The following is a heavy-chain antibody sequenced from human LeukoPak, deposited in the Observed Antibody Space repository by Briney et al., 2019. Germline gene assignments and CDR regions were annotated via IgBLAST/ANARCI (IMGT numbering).Heavy chain of an antibody. J-gene: IGHJ1*01. Sequence: PSETLSLTCTVSGGSVSSGSYYWTWIRQPPGKGLEWIGHHYYSGSTNYNPSLKSRVTISKDTSNNQFSLKVTSVTAADTAVYYCARDVVGATYFQLWGQGALVTVSS. CDR2: HYYSGST. CDR3: ARDVVGATYFQL. D-gene: IGHD1-26*01. V-gene: IGHV4-61*01. CDR1: GGSVSSGSYY.